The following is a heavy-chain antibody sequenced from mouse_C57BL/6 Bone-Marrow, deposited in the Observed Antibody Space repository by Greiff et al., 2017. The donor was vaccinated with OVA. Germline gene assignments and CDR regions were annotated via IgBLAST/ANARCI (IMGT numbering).Heavy chain of an antibody. D-gene: IGHD2-1*01. V-gene: IGHV7-3*01. CDR2: IRNKANGYTT. Sequence: EVKLMESGGGLVQPGGSLSLSCAASGFTFTDYYMSWVRQPPGTALEWLGFIRNKANGYTTEYSASVKGRFTIYRANYQSILSLQMNALRAEDSATYYCAIYTGYGNYEWYFDVWGTGTTVTVSS. J-gene: IGHJ1*03. CDR3: AIYTGYGNYEWYFDV. CDR1: GFTFTDYY.